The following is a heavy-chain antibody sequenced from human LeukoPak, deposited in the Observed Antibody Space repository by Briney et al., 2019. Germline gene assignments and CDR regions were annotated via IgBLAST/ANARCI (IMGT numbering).Heavy chain of an antibody. CDR1: GFTFSTYA. CDR3: AKRGMTTIKEGFDY. J-gene: IGHJ4*02. D-gene: IGHD5-24*01. CDR2: IGGSGGST. V-gene: IGHV3-23*01. Sequence: GGSLRLSCAASGFTFSTYAMSWVRQAPGKGLEWVSAIGGSGGSTYYADSVKGRFTISRDNSKNTLHLQMNSLRADDTAVYYCAKRGMTTIKEGFDYWGQGTLVTVSS.